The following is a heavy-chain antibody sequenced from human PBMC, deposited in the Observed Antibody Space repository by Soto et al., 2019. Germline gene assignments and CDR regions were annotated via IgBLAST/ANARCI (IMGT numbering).Heavy chain of an antibody. D-gene: IGHD4-17*01. CDR2: IYHSGST. Sequence: QLQLQESGSGLVTPSQTLSLTCAVSGGSISSGGYSWNWIRQPPGKGLEWIGNIYHSGSTYYNASLKSRVTISVDRSKNQFSLKLSSVTAADTAVYYCGRGDYANAFDIWGQGTTVTVSS. J-gene: IGHJ3*02. CDR1: GGSISSGGYS. CDR3: GRGDYANAFDI. V-gene: IGHV4-30-2*01.